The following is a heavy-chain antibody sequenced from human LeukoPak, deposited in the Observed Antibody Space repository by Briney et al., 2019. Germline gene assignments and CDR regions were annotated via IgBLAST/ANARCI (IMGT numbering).Heavy chain of an antibody. CDR1: GYSFISYY. Sequence: ASVKVSCKASGYSFISYYIHWVRQAPGQGLTWMGWINPNSGGTNYAQNFQGRVTLTRDTTISTAYMELSRLRSDDTAVHYCVKSSDWYLEYWGQGTLVTVSS. CDR3: VKSSDWYLEY. J-gene: IGHJ4*02. CDR2: INPNSGGT. D-gene: IGHD3-9*01. V-gene: IGHV1-2*02.